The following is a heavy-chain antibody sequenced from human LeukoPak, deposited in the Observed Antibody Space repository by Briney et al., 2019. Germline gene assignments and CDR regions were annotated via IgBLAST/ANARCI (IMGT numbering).Heavy chain of an antibody. CDR2: MYYGRTT. V-gene: IGHV4-39*01. D-gene: IGHD4/OR15-4a*01. CDR1: GDSISSSSHH. J-gene: IGHJ4*02. CDR3: VRHDGRGGATMGALDS. Sequence: SETLPLTCTVSGDSISSSSHHWGWIRQSPGKGLEWIGSMYYGRTTYYNPSLNNRVSISVVTSKNQFSLQLNSMSAADTAVYYCVRHDGRGGATMGALDSWGQGSLVTVSS.